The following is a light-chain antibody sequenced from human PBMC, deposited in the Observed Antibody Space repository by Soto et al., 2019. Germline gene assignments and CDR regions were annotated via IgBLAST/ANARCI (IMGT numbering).Light chain of an antibody. Sequence: QSALTQPASVSASPEQSITISCTGGKNDIGSSDYVSWYQQHPGKAPKLIIYGVSNRPSGTSDRFSGSKSGNTASLTISGLQADDEADYYCSSSTSSNTLVFGGGTKLTVL. J-gene: IGLJ3*02. CDR3: SSSTSSNTLV. CDR1: KNDIGSSDY. V-gene: IGLV2-14*01. CDR2: GVS.